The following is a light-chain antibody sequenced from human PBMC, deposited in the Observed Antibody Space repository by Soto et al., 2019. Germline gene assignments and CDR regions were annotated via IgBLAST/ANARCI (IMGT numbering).Light chain of an antibody. CDR2: ENN. J-gene: IGLJ1*01. Sequence: QSVLTQPPSLSAAPGQKVTISCSGSSSNIGNNYVSWYQQLPETAPKLLIYENNKRPSGIPDRFSGSKSGTSATLGITGLQTGDEADYYCGTWDSSLSAKVFGTGTKVTVL. CDR3: GTWDSSLSAKV. V-gene: IGLV1-51*02. CDR1: SSNIGNNY.